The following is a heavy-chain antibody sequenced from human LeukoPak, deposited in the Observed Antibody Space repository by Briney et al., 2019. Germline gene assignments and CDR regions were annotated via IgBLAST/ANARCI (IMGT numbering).Heavy chain of an antibody. CDR1: GFTFRTYA. CDR3: ARDYGGRWFDP. D-gene: IGHD4-23*01. V-gene: IGHV3-23*01. J-gene: IGHJ5*02. Sequence: PGGSLRLSCAASGFTFRTYAMSWVRQAPGKGLEWVSGISGSGGSTYYADSVKGRFTISRDNSKNTLYMQIDSLRAEDTAVYYCARDYGGRWFDPWGQGTLVTVSS. CDR2: ISGSGGST.